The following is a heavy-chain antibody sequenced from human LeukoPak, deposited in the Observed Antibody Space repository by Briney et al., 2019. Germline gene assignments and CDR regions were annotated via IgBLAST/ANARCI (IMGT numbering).Heavy chain of an antibody. CDR3: AKALVLTVAGTYYVDH. CDR2: IRFDESRT. V-gene: IGHV3-30*02. CDR1: GFTFSNYG. Sequence: GGSLRPSCAASGFTFSNYGMHWVRQAPGKGLEWVAFIRFDESRTFYGDSVKGRFIISRDNSENTLFLHMHSLRPEDTAVYYCAKALVLTVAGTYYVDHWGQGTLVTVSS. D-gene: IGHD6-19*01. J-gene: IGHJ4*02.